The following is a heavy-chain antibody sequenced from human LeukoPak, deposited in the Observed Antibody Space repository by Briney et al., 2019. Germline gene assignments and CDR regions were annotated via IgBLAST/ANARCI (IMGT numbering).Heavy chain of an antibody. CDR2: IQYDGSNK. D-gene: IGHD6-19*01. Sequence: GGSLRLSCAASGFTFSSYAMHWVRQAPGKGLEWVAFIQYDGSNKNYADSVKGRFTISRENSKNTLYLQMNSLRAEDTAFYYCAKDIGAVASTHYFDYWGQGTLVTVS. V-gene: IGHV3-30*04. CDR1: GFTFSSYA. CDR3: AKDIGAVASTHYFDY. J-gene: IGHJ4*02.